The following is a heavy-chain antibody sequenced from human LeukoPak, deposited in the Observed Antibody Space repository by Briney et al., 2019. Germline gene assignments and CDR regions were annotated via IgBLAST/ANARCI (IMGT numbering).Heavy chain of an antibody. J-gene: IGHJ4*02. CDR3: ARQVRADSFGTYYYGSGSRGSFDY. CDR2: IGSTSNYI. Sequence: PGGSLRLSCAASGFTFSSYSMNWVRQAPGKGLEWVSSIGSTSNYIYYADSVKGRFTISRDNAKNSLFLQMNSLGAEDTAVYYCARQVRADSFGTYYYGSGSRGSFDYWGQGTLVTVSS. D-gene: IGHD3-10*01. CDR1: GFTFSSYS. V-gene: IGHV3-21*01.